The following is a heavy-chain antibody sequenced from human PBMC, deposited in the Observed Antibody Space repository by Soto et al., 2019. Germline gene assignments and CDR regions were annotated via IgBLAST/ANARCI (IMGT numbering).Heavy chain of an antibody. Sequence: QVQLVQSGAEVKKPGSSVKVSCKASGGTFGTYAIRWVRQAPGQGREWMGGILPMLGTTNYARKFQGIVTITADGPTSTAYMELSILRSENTAVYYCVRENENNAYKWFDSWGQGPLVTVSS. J-gene: IGHJ5*01. CDR2: ILPMLGTT. CDR1: GGTFGTYA. D-gene: IGHD1-1*01. CDR3: VRENENNAYKWFDS. V-gene: IGHV1-69*01.